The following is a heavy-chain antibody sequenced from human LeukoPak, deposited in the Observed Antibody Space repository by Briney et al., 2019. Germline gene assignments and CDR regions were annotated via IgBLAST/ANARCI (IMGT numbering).Heavy chain of an antibody. CDR3: ARDRGRISGYTLSDAFDI. V-gene: IGHV1-18*01. D-gene: IGHD3-22*01. CDR2: NSAYNGNT. J-gene: IGHJ3*02. Sequence: ASVKVSCKASGYTFTSYGSSWVRQAPGQGLEWMGWNSAYNGNTNYAQKLQGRVTMTTDTSTSTAYMELRSLRSDDTAVYYCARDRGRISGYTLSDAFDIWGQGTMVTVSS. CDR1: GYTFTSYG.